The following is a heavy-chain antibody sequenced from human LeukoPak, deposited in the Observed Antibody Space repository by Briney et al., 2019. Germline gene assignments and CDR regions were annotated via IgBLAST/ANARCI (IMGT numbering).Heavy chain of an antibody. Sequence: SETLSLTCTVSGDSVTSYYWSWTRQPAGNRLEWIGRISTSGSARYNPSLKSRVTLSIDTSKNQISLNVKSVTAADTAVYYCTGESYRTSFLFDLWGQGTLVTVSS. D-gene: IGHD5-12*01. V-gene: IGHV4-4*07. CDR3: TGESYRTSFLFDL. J-gene: IGHJ4*02. CDR2: ISTSGSA. CDR1: GDSVTSYY.